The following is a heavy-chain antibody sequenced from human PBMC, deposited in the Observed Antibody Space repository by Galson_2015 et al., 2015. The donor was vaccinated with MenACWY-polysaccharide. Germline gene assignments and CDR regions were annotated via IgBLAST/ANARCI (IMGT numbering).Heavy chain of an antibody. J-gene: IGHJ4*02. CDR3: AKYGIEVAGSLKNHFDY. D-gene: IGHD6-19*01. V-gene: IGHV3-23*01. CDR2: ISGSGGSP. Sequence: SLRLSCAASGFTFSSYAMSWVRQAPGKGLEWVSTISGSGGSPYQADSVKGRFTISRDNSKNTLYLQMNSLRAEDTALYYCAKYGIEVAGSLKNHFDYWGQGTLVTVSS. CDR1: GFTFSSYA.